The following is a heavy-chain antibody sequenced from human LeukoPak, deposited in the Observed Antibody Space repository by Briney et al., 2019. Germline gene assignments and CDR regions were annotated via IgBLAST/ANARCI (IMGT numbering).Heavy chain of an antibody. V-gene: IGHV3-74*01. CDR2: VNTDGSAT. Sequence: HTGGSLRLSCAASGFTFSSNWMHWVRHAPGKGLVWVSYVNTDGSATTYADSVKGRFTISRDNSNNTPYLQMNSQRAEDTAVYYCARHPNDYYYYMDGWGKGTTVTVSS. J-gene: IGHJ6*03. CDR1: GFTFSSNW. CDR3: ARHPNDYYYYMDG.